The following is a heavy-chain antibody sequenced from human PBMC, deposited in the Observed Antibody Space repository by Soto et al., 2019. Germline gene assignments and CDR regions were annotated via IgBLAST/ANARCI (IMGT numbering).Heavy chain of an antibody. CDR3: AADRYYYDSSGYYWYFDL. CDR1: GFTFTCSA. J-gene: IGHJ2*01. D-gene: IGHD3-22*01. Sequence: GASVNVSCKASGFTFTCSAVPWVRQARVQRLEWIGWIVVGSGNTNYAQKFQERVTLTRDMSTSTAYMELSSLRSEDTAVYYCAADRYYYDSSGYYWYFDLWGRGT. CDR2: IVVGSGNT. V-gene: IGHV1-58*01.